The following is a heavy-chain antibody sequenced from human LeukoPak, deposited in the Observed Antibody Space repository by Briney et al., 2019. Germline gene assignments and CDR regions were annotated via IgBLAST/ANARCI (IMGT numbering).Heavy chain of an antibody. CDR2: IKSKTDGGTT. V-gene: IGHV3-15*01. J-gene: IGHJ4*02. Sequence: GGSLRLSCAASGFTFSNAWMSWVRQAPGKGLEWVGRIKSKTDGGTTDYAAPVKGRFTISRDDSKNTLYLQMNSLKTEDTAVYYCTTAGIVVITTADYWGQGTLVTVSS. CDR3: TTAGIVVITTADY. D-gene: IGHD3-22*01. CDR1: GFTFSNAW.